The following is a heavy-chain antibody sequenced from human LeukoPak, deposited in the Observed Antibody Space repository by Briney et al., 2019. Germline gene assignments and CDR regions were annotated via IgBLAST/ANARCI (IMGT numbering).Heavy chain of an antibody. Sequence: GGSLRLSCAASGFTFSNSAMTWVRQAPGKGLEWVSGIGGSAGNTYYADSVKGRFTISRDNGKSSLYLQMNSLRVEDTALYYCVRQFASWGQGTLVTVSS. CDR3: VRQFAS. CDR2: IGGSAGNT. V-gene: IGHV3-23*01. J-gene: IGHJ4*02. CDR1: GFTFSNSA.